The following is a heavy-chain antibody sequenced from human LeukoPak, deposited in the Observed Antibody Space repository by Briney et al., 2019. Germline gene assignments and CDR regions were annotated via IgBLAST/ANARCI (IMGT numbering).Heavy chain of an antibody. D-gene: IGHD2-2*01. CDR3: AKDIRGGVVIVPAGSFDY. CDR1: GFTFSSYW. V-gene: IGHV3-74*01. CDR2: INSDGSST. J-gene: IGHJ4*02. Sequence: PGGSLRLSCAASGFTFSSYWMHWVRQAPGKGLVWVSRINSDGSSTSYADSVKGRCTISRDNSKNTLYLQMNSLRAEDTAVYYCAKDIRGGVVIVPAGSFDYWGQGTLVTVSS.